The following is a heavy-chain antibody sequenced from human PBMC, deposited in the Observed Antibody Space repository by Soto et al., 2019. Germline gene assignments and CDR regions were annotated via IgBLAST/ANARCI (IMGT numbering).Heavy chain of an antibody. V-gene: IGHV3-23*01. CDR1: GFTFSSYA. D-gene: IGHD3-9*01. J-gene: IGHJ3*02. CDR2: ISGSGGST. Sequence: PGGSLRLSCAASGFTFSSYAMSRVRQAPGKGLEWVSAISGSGGSTYYADSVKGRFTISRDNSKNTLYLQMNSLRAEDTAVYYCAKDSYYDILTGYYPHDAFDIWGQGTMVTVSS. CDR3: AKDSYYDILTGYYPHDAFDI.